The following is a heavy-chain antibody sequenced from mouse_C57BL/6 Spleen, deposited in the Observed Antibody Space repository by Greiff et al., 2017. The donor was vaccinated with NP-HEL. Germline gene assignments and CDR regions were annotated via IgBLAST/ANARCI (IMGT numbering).Heavy chain of an antibody. D-gene: IGHD2-4*01. J-gene: IGHJ3*01. CDR3: ARHRDYDGSWFAY. CDR2: ISSGGSYT. V-gene: IGHV5-6*01. CDR1: GFTFSSYG. Sequence: EVHLVESGGDLVKPGGSLKLSCAASGFTFSSYGMSWVRQTPDKRLEWVATISSGGSYTYYPDSVKGRFTISRDNAKNTLYLQMSSLKSEDTAMYYCARHRDYDGSWFAYWGQGTLVTVSA.